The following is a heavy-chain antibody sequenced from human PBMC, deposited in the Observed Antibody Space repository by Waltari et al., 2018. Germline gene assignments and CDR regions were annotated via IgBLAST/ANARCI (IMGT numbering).Heavy chain of an antibody. CDR2: IYAGGST. Sequence: EVQLVESGGGLVQPGGSLRLSCAPSGFTVSDNDMSGVRQAPGKGLEWVSVIYAGGSTSYADSVKGRFTISRDNSKSTLYLQMNSLRAEDTAVYYCTRGRNTNYVVYGMDVWGQGTTVTVSS. D-gene: IGHD4-4*01. V-gene: IGHV3-66*02. CDR3: TRGRNTNYVVYGMDV. J-gene: IGHJ6*02. CDR1: GFTVSDND.